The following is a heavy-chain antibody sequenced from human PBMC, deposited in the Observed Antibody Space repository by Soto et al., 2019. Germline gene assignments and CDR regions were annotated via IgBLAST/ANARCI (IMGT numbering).Heavy chain of an antibody. Sequence: SETLSLTCTVSGGSISSYYWSWIRQPPGKGLEWIGYIYYSGSTNYNPSLKSRVTISVDTSKNQFSLKLSSVTAADTAVYYCAREEPGWYMDVWGKGTTVTVSS. CDR3: AREEPGWYMDV. CDR1: GGSISSYY. CDR2: IYYSGST. D-gene: IGHD1-26*01. V-gene: IGHV4-59*01. J-gene: IGHJ6*03.